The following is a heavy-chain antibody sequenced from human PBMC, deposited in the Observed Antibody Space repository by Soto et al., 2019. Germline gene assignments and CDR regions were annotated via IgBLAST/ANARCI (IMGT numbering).Heavy chain of an antibody. J-gene: IGHJ4*02. V-gene: IGHV1-58*01. CDR3: ATKDGYNKYYFDY. CDR2: IVVGSGNT. Sequence: GASVKVSCKASGFTFTSSAVQWVRQFRGQRLEWIGWIVVGSGNTNYAQKFQERVTITRDMSTSTAYMELSSLRSEDTAVYYCATKDGYNKYYFDYWGQGTLVTVPQ. CDR1: GFTFTSSA. D-gene: IGHD5-12*01.